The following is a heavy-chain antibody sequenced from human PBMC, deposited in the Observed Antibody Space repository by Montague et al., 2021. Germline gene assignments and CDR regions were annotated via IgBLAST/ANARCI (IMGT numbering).Heavy chain of an antibody. CDR3: ARRGGTMVRGVKGYMDV. Sequence: SETLSLTCAVYGGSFSGYYRSWIRQPPGKGLEWIGEINHSGSTNYNPSLKSRVTTSVDTSKNQFSLKLSSVTAADTAVYYCARRGGTMVRGVKGYMDVWGKGTTVTVSS. CDR1: GGSFSGYY. J-gene: IGHJ6*03. D-gene: IGHD3-10*01. V-gene: IGHV4-34*01. CDR2: INHSGST.